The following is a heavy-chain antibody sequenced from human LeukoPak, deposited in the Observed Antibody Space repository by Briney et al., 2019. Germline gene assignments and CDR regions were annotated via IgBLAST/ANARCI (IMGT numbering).Heavy chain of an antibody. CDR2: ISYDGSNK. J-gene: IGHJ4*02. CDR1: GFTFSSYA. D-gene: IGHD4-17*01. CDR3: ARDQFAEEDYGDYDY. V-gene: IGHV3-30-3*01. Sequence: GGSLRLSCAASGFTFSSYAMHWVRQAPGKGLEWVAVISYDGSNKYYADSVKGRFTISRDNSKNTLYLQMNSLRAEDMAVYYCARDQFAEEDYGDYDYWGQGTLVTVSS.